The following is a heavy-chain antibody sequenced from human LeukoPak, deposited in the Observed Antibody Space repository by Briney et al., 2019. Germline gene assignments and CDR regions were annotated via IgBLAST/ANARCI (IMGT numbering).Heavy chain of an antibody. CDR3: ARRMVTTSGQEVDY. D-gene: IGHD4-17*01. J-gene: IGHJ4*02. V-gene: IGHV4-39*01. CDR1: GGSISSSSYY. Sequence: SETLSLTCTVSGGSISSSSYYWGWIRQPPGKGLEWIGSIYYSGSTYYNPSLKSRVTISVDASKNQFSLKLSSVTAADTAVYYCARRMVTTSGQEVDYWGQGTLVTVSS. CDR2: IYYSGST.